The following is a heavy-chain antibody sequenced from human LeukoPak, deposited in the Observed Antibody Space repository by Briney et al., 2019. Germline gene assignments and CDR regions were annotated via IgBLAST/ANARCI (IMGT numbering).Heavy chain of an antibody. Sequence: ASVKVSCKASGYTFTSYDINWVLQATGQGLEWMGWMNPNSGNTGYAQKFQGRVTMTRNTSISTAYMELSSLRSEDTAVYYCARGLYSSSSSYYYYYYMDVWGKGTTVTVSS. CDR3: ARGLYSSSSSYYYYYYMDV. J-gene: IGHJ6*03. CDR2: MNPNSGNT. V-gene: IGHV1-8*01. D-gene: IGHD6-6*01. CDR1: GYTFTSYD.